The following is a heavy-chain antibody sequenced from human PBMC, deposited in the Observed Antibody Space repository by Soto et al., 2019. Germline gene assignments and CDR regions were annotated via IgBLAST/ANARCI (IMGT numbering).Heavy chain of an antibody. CDR2: ISGSGGST. CDR1: GFTFSSYA. D-gene: IGHD3-10*01. J-gene: IGHJ3*02. CDR3: AKDITMVRGVIVGDAFDI. V-gene: IGHV3-23*01. Sequence: EVQLLESGGGLVQPGGSLRLSCAASGFTFSSYAMSWVRQAPGKGLEWVSAISGSGGSTYYADSVKGRFTISRDNSKNTLYQQMNSLRAEDTAVYYCAKDITMVRGVIVGDAFDIWGQGTMVTVSS.